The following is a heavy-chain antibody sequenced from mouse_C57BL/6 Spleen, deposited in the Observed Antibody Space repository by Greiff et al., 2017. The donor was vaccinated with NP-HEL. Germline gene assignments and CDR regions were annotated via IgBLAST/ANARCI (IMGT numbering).Heavy chain of an antibody. CDR1: GFSFNTYA. Sequence: EVKLVESGGGLVQPKGSLKLSCAASGFSFNTYAMNWVRQAPGKGLEWVARIRSKSNNYATYYADSVKERFTISRDDSESMLYLQMNNLKTEDTAMYYCVRQDYYGSMDYWGQGTSVTVSS. J-gene: IGHJ4*01. CDR3: VRQDYYGSMDY. V-gene: IGHV10-1*01. D-gene: IGHD1-1*01. CDR2: IRSKSNNYAT.